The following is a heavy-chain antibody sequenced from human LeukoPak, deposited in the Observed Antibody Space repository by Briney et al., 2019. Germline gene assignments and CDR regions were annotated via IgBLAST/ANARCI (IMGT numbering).Heavy chain of an antibody. D-gene: IGHD3-10*01. CDR3: ARGLSFGFGELDWFDP. CDR1: GYTFTSYA. J-gene: IGHJ5*02. V-gene: IGHV1-3*01. CDR2: INAGNGNT. Sequence: ASVKVSCKASGYTFTSYAMHWVRQAPGQRLEWMGWINAGNGNTKYSQKFQGRVTITRDTSASTAYMELSSLRSEDTAVYYCARGLSFGFGELDWFDPWGQGTLVTVSS.